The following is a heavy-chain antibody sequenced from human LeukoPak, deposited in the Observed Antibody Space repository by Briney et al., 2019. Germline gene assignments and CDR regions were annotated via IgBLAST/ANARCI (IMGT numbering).Heavy chain of an antibody. Sequence: GESLKISCKGSGYSFTSYWIGWVRQMPGKGLEWMGIIYPGDSHTRYSPSFQGQVTISADKSTSTAYLQWSSLKASDTAMYYCARQGYGGNSPAIFDPWGQGTLVTVSS. J-gene: IGHJ5*02. CDR1: GYSFTSYW. CDR2: IYPGDSHT. CDR3: ARQGYGGNSPAIFDP. D-gene: IGHD4-23*01. V-gene: IGHV5-51*01.